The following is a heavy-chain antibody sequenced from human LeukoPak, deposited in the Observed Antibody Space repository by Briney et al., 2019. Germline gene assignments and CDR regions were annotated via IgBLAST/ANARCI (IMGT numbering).Heavy chain of an antibody. V-gene: IGHV3-7*01. CDR1: GFTFSSYW. Sequence: GGSLRLSCAASGFTFSSYWMSWVRQAPGKGLDWVANIKQDGSEKYCVDSVKGRFTISRDNAKNSLYLQMNSLGAEDTAVCYCARDHSTSWSTLDLWGRGTLVTVSS. J-gene: IGHJ2*01. CDR2: IKQDGSEK. CDR3: ARDHSTSWSTLDL. D-gene: IGHD6-13*01.